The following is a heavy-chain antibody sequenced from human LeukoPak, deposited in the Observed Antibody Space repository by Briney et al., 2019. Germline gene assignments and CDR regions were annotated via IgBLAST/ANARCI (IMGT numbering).Heavy chain of an antibody. CDR1: GGTFSSYA. Sequence: ASVKVSCKASGGTFSSYAISWVRQAPGQGLEWMGGIIPIFGTANYAQKFQGRVTITTDESTSTAYMELSSLRSEDTAVYYCARASRLWTTVVTPWAFDIWGQGTMVTVSS. J-gene: IGHJ3*02. V-gene: IGHV1-69*05. CDR3: ARASRLWTTVVTPWAFDI. CDR2: IIPIFGTA. D-gene: IGHD4-23*01.